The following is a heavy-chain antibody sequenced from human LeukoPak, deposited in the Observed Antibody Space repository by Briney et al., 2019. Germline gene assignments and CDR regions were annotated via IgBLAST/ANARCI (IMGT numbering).Heavy chain of an antibody. CDR2: IYYSGST. CDR3: ARVGGSWNSSSWYSYFDY. V-gene: IGHV4-31*03. Sequence: PSETLSLTCTVSGGSISSGGYSWSWLRQHPGKGLEWIGYIYYSGSTYYNPSLKSRVTISVDTSKNQFSLKLRSVTAADTAMYYCARVGGSWNSSSWYSYFDYWGQGTLVTVSS. J-gene: IGHJ4*02. CDR1: GGSISSGGYS. D-gene: IGHD6-13*01.